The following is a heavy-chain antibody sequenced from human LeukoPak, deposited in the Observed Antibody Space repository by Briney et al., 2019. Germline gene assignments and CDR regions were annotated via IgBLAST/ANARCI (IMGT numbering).Heavy chain of an antibody. CDR2: IIPIFGTA. CDR1: GGTFSSYA. D-gene: IGHD3-22*01. J-gene: IGHJ4*02. CDR3: ATYYYDSSGYYSFDY. Sequence: APVKVSCKASGGTFSSYAISWVRQAPGQGLEWMGGIIPIFGTANYAQKFQGRVTITTDESMSTAYMELSSLRSEDTAVYYCATYYYDSSGYYSFDYWGQGTLVTVSS. V-gene: IGHV1-69*05.